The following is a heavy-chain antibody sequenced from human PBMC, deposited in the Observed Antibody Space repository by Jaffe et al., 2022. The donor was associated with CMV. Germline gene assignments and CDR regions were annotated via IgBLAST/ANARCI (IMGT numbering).Heavy chain of an antibody. D-gene: IGHD2-2*01. CDR1: GFTFDDYA. CDR2: ISWNSGSI. Sequence: EVQLVESGGGLVQPGRSLRLSCAASGFTFDDYAMHWVRQAPGKGLEWVSGISWNSGSIGYADSVKGRFTISRDNAKNSLYLQMNSLRAEDTALYYCAKANCSSTSCYPLGPYFDYWGQGTLVTVSS. J-gene: IGHJ4*02. CDR3: AKANCSSTSCYPLGPYFDY. V-gene: IGHV3-9*01.